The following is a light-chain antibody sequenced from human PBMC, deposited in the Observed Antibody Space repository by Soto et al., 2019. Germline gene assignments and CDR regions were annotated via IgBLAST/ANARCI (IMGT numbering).Light chain of an antibody. CDR2: GAS. CDR3: QKYNSAAF. Sequence: EIVMTQSPATLSVSPGERATLSCRASQSVSSNLAWYQQKPGQAPRPLIYGASTRATGIPARFSGSGSGTDFTLTISSLQPEDVATYYCQKYNSAAFFGPGTKVDIK. V-gene: IGKV3-15*01. J-gene: IGKJ3*01. CDR1: QSVSSN.